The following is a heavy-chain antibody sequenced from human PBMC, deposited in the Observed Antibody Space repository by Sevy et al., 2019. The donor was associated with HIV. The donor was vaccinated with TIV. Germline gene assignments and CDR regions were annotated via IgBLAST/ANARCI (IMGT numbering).Heavy chain of an antibody. CDR2: ISGGGVTI. Sequence: GGSLRLSCAASGFSFSSNSMIWVRQAPGKGLEWISYISGGGVTIYYADSVKGRFTISRANAKKSVYLEMNSLRVEDTAVYYCARDWWDSYGYHWLDPWGQGTLVTVSS. CDR3: ARDWWDSYGYHWLDP. J-gene: IGHJ5*02. V-gene: IGHV3-48*01. CDR1: GFSFSSNS. D-gene: IGHD5-18*01.